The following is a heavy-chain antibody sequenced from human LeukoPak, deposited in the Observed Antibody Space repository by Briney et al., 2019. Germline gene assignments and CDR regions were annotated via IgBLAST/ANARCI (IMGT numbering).Heavy chain of an antibody. CDR1: GFTFSGSA. V-gene: IGHV3-73*01. CDR2: IRSKANSYAT. CDR3: TRHLSTGY. D-gene: IGHD2-2*01. Sequence: GGSLRLSCAASGFTFSGSAMHWVRQASGRELEWVGRIRSKANSYATAYAASVKGRFTISRDDSKNTACLQMNSLKTEDTAVYYCTRHLSTGYWGQGTLVTVSS. J-gene: IGHJ4*02.